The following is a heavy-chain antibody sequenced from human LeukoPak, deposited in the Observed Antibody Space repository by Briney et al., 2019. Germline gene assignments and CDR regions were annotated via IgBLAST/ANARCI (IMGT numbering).Heavy chain of an antibody. Sequence: GGTLRLSCAASLFTFSPYWMHWIRQSPGKGRVWVTRITPAGDNTDLAHTVRGRFTVSRDNAENTLYLQMNSLRAEDTAVYFCERDLGNRAAAGLDAFALGGEGTIVTVS. D-gene: IGHD2/OR15-2a*01. CDR3: ERDLGNRAAAGLDAFAL. CDR2: ITPAGDNT. V-gene: IGHV3-74*01. CDR1: LFTFSPYW. J-gene: IGHJ3*01.